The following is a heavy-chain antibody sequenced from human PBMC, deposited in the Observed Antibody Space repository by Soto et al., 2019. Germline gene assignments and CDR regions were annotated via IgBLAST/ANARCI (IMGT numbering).Heavy chain of an antibody. CDR1: GYTFTNYG. J-gene: IGHJ5*02. D-gene: IGHD3-10*01. V-gene: IGHV1-18*01. CDR3: AKGLGSGSYYKQYHLFGP. CDR2: INVYNGNT. Sequence: QVQLVQSGGEVKKPGASVKVSCKASGYTFTNYGISWVRQAPGQGLEWMGWINVYNGNTKYAQKVQGRVTMTTDTSTDTGYMGPRSLKSDDTAVLFLAKGLGSGSYYKQYHLFGPWGQGTPVTGSS.